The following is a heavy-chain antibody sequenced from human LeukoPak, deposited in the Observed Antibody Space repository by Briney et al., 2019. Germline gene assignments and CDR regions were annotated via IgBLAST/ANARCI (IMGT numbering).Heavy chain of an antibody. CDR1: GFTFSTYW. V-gene: IGHV3-21*01. J-gene: IGHJ3*02. Sequence: PGGSLRLSCAASGFTFSTYWMSWVRQAPGKGLEWVSSISSSSSYIYYADSVKGRFTISRDNAKNSLYLQMNSLRAEDTAVYYCARDLRPLDLVRGVGGAFDTWGQGTMVTVSS. CDR2: ISSSSSYI. D-gene: IGHD3-10*01. CDR3: ARDLRPLDLVRGVGGAFDT.